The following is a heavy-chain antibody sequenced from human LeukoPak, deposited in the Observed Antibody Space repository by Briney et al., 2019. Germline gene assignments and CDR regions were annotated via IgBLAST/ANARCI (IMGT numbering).Heavy chain of an antibody. D-gene: IGHD6-6*01. V-gene: IGHV1-69*06. CDR1: GYTFTSYD. CDR2: IIPIFGTA. J-gene: IGHJ3*02. CDR3: ARDLEYSSSSGAFDI. Sequence: ASVKVSCKASGYTFTSYDINWVRQAPGQGLEWMGGIIPIFGTANYAQKFQGRVTITADKSTSTAYMELSSLRSEDTAVYYCARDLEYSSSSGAFDIWGQGTMVTVSS.